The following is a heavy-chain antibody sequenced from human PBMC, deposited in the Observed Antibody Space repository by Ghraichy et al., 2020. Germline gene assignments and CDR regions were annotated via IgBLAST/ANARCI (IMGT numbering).Heavy chain of an antibody. CDR3: ARGMYYYGSGPDY. J-gene: IGHJ4*02. CDR2: INSDGRST. V-gene: IGHV3-74*01. Sequence: GGSLRLSCASSGFTFKNYWMLWVRQAPGKGLVWVSVINSDGRSTTYADSVKGRFTISRDNAKNTLYLQMNSLRAEDTAVYYCARGMYYYGSGPDYWGQGTLVTVSS. D-gene: IGHD3-10*01. CDR1: GFTFKNYW.